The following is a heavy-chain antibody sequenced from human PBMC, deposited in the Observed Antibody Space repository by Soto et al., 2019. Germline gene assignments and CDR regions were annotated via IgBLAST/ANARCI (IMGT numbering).Heavy chain of an antibody. Sequence: QVQVVQSGAEVKKPGASLKVSCKASGDTFNTYAIHWVRQAPGQSLEWIGWLNGGTGQTRYSQRFQDRVTITRDTSASTAYMEVSSLRPEDTAVYYCARGKGMEENYYYYGMDIWGQGTTVTVSS. D-gene: IGHD1-1*01. CDR2: LNGGTGQT. V-gene: IGHV1-3*01. CDR1: GDTFNTYA. CDR3: ARGKGMEENYYYYGMDI. J-gene: IGHJ6*02.